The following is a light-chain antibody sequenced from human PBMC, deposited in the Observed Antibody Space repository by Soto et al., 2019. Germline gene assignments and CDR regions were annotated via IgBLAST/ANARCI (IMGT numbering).Light chain of an antibody. J-gene: IGKJ5*01. CDR2: AAS. V-gene: IGKV1-39*01. CDR1: ETISTF. Sequence: DIQLTPSPSSLSASVGDRVTMTCRASETISTFLNWYQHKPGKAPKLMISAASRLQSGVPPRFSGSGSGTDFTLTINSLRPEDFSAYYCQQSYSSSPITLGPGTRLEIK. CDR3: QQSYSSSPIT.